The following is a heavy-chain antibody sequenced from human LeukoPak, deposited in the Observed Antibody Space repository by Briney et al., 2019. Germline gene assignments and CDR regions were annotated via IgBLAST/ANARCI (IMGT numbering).Heavy chain of an antibody. CDR2: IYYSGST. D-gene: IGHD6-19*01. J-gene: IGHJ4*02. V-gene: IGHV4-39*07. Sequence: PSETLSLTCTVSGGSISSSSYYWGWIRQPPGKGLEWIGSIYYSGSTYYNPSLKSRVTISVDTSKNQFSLKLSSVTAADTAVYYCARVSGYSSGFDYWGQGTLVTVSS. CDR1: GGSISSSSYY. CDR3: ARVSGYSSGFDY.